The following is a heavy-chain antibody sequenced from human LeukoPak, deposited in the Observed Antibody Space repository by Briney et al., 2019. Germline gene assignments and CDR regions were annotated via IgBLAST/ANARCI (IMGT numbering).Heavy chain of an antibody. CDR3: AKSVVVVAATLAYFDY. J-gene: IGHJ4*02. D-gene: IGHD2-15*01. V-gene: IGHV3-23*01. CDR2: ISGSGGST. CDR1: GFTFRSYD. Sequence: GGSLRLSCAASGFTFRSYDMHWVRQAPGKGLEWVSAISGSGGSTYYADSVKGRFTISRDNSKNTLYLQMNSLRAEDTAVYYCAKSVVVVAATLAYFDYWGQGTLVTVSS.